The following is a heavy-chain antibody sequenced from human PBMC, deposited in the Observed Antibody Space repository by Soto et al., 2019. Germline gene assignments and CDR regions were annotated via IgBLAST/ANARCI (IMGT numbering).Heavy chain of an antibody. J-gene: IGHJ3*02. V-gene: IGHV1-2*02. CDR3: ATDRVAFDM. CDR1: GYMFTGYY. Sequence: GASVKVSFKASGYMFTGYYIHWVRQAPGQGLEWMGWINPKSGGTKCAEKFQGRVSMTGDTSITTAYLELSSLTSDDTAVYYCATDRVAFDMWGQGTKVTVSS. D-gene: IGHD3-22*01. CDR2: INPKSGGT.